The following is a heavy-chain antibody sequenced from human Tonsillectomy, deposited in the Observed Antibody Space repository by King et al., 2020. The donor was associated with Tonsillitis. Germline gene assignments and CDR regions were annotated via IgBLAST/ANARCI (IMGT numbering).Heavy chain of an antibody. J-gene: IGHJ4*02. CDR2: IYYSGST. CDR1: GGSISSSSYY. V-gene: IGHV4-39*01. CDR3: ARWCGYSYGFF. D-gene: IGHD5-18*01. Sequence: QLQESGPGLVKPSETLSLTCTVSGGSISSSSYYWGWIRQPPGKGLEWIGSIYYSGSTYYNPSLKSRVTISVDTSKNQFSLKLSSVTAADTSVYYCARWCGYSYGFFWGQGTLVTVSS.